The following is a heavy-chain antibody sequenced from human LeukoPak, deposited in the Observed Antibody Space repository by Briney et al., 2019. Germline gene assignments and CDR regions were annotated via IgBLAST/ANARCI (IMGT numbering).Heavy chain of an antibody. CDR3: ARDNGHSSGEFDY. CDR2: IWYDGSNK. CDR1: GFTFSSYG. V-gene: IGHV3-33*01. D-gene: IGHD6-25*01. J-gene: IGHJ4*02. Sequence: GRSLRLSCAASGFTFSSYGMHWVRQAPGKGLEWVAIIWYDGSNKYYADSVKGRFTISRDNSKNTLHLQMNNLRAEDTAVYYCARDNGHSSGEFDYWGQGTLVTVSS.